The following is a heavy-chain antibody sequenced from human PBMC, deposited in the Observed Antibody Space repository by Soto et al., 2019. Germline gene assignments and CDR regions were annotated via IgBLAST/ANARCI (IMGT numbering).Heavy chain of an antibody. J-gene: IGHJ6*02. D-gene: IGHD6-19*01. Sequence: SETLSLTCTVSGGSISSSSYYWGWIRQPPGKGLEWIGSIYYSGSTYYNPSLKSRVTISVDTSKNQFSLKLSSVTAADTAVYYCAGGWYYYYGMDVWGQGTTVTVSS. CDR2: IYYSGST. CDR3: AGGWYYYYGMDV. CDR1: GGSISSSSYY. V-gene: IGHV4-39*01.